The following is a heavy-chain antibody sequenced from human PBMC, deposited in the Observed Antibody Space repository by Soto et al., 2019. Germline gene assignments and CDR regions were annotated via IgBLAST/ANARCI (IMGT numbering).Heavy chain of an antibody. CDR3: AKGSSGFRHFDY. Sequence: EVQLLESGGNLVQPEGSLRLSCAASGFTFGNYAMTWVRQAPGKGLEWVSTIGGSGDSTYYADSVKGRFTISRDNAKNTLYLQKNSLRAEDTGIYYCAKGSSGFRHFDYWGQGALVTVSS. J-gene: IGHJ4*02. CDR1: GFTFGNYA. CDR2: IGGSGDST. V-gene: IGHV3-23*01. D-gene: IGHD3-22*01.